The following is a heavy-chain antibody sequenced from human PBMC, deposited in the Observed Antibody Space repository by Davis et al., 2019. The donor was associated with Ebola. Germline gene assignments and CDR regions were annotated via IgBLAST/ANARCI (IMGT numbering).Heavy chain of an antibody. Sequence: ASVKVSCKASGYTFTSYGISWVRQAPGQGLEWMGIIQPSFGSAKYARIFQGRVSMTWDTSTSTVYMEVTSLRSEDTAMYFCVRELDGGSFDFWGQGTLVTVSS. CDR2: IQPSFGSA. V-gene: IGHV1-46*01. D-gene: IGHD1-1*01. CDR1: GYTFTSYG. CDR3: VRELDGGSFDF. J-gene: IGHJ4*02.